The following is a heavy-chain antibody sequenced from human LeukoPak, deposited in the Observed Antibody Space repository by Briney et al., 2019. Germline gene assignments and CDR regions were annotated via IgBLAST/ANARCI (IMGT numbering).Heavy chain of an antibody. Sequence: SQTLSLTCAISGDSVSSNSAAWNWIRQSPSRGLEWLGRTYYRSMWYNDYAVSVKSRITINPDTSKNQFSLQLNSVTPEDTAVYYCAENWGRFERFDYWGQGTLVTVSS. CDR1: GDSVSSNSAA. CDR3: AENWGRFERFDY. D-gene: IGHD7-27*01. V-gene: IGHV6-1*01. CDR2: TYYRSMWYN. J-gene: IGHJ4*02.